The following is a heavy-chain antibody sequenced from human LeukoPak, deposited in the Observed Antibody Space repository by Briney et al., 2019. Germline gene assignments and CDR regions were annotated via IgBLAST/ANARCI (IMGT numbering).Heavy chain of an antibody. Sequence: GESLKISCKGSEYSFTSYWIGWVRQMHGKGLEWMGIIYPGDSDTRYRPSFQGQVTISADKSISTAYLQWSSLEASDTAMYYCAKKPGYTSSLETFDIWGQGTMVTVSS. J-gene: IGHJ3*02. V-gene: IGHV5-51*01. CDR2: IYPGDSDT. D-gene: IGHD6-13*01. CDR3: AKKPGYTSSLETFDI. CDR1: EYSFTSYW.